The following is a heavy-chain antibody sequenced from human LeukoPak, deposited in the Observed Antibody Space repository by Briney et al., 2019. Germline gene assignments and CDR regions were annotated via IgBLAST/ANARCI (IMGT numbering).Heavy chain of an antibody. V-gene: IGHV1-69*13. CDR1: GGTFRSYA. CDR2: IIPIFGTA. CDR3: ARGHYYDSSGYLGFDY. Sequence: SVKVSCKASGGTFRSYAISWERQAPKKRIEWMGEIIPIFGTANYAQKFQGRVTITSDESTITAYMELSSLRSEDTAVYYCARGHYYDSSGYLGFDYWGQGTLVTVSS. J-gene: IGHJ4*02. D-gene: IGHD3-22*01.